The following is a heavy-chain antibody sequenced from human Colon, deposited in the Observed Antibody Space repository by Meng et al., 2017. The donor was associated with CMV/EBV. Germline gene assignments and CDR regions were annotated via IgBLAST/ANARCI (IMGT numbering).Heavy chain of an antibody. D-gene: IGHD5-18*01. CDR2: IHINGGDE. CDR1: GFTFSAST. CDR3: AKGGVDTSMIYFYDMDV. J-gene: IGHJ6*02. Sequence: GGSLRLSCAASGFTFSASTMHWVRQTPGKVLEWVSFIHINGGDEQYADAVRGRFTISRDNAKKSLYLQMNSLRAEDSAVYYCAKGGVDTSMIYFYDMDVWGQGTTVTVSS. V-gene: IGHV3-30*02.